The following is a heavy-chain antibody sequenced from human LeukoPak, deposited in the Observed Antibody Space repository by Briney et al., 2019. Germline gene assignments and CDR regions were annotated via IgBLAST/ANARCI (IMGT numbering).Heavy chain of an antibody. D-gene: IGHD3-16*01. V-gene: IGHV1-2*02. CDR3: ARSITLDY. CDR1: GYTFTGYN. Sequence: ASVKVSCKASGYTFTGYNMYWVRQAPGQGLEWVGWIKPDSGGTNYAQKFQGRVTMTRDTSISPAYMELSSLRSDDTAIYYCARSITLDYWGQGTLVTVSS. CDR2: IKPDSGGT. J-gene: IGHJ4*02.